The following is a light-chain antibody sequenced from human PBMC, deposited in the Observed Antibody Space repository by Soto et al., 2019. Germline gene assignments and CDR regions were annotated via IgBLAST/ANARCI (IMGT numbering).Light chain of an antibody. V-gene: IGKV1-39*01. J-gene: IGKJ1*01. CDR1: QYINSY. Sequence: DIQMTQSPSSQSASVGDRVTITCRASQYINSYLNWYQQKPGKAPKLLIYAASILQSGVPSRFSGSGSETDFTLTISSLQPDDFATYYCQQSFSTPRTFGQGTRLDI. CDR3: QQSFSTPRT. CDR2: AAS.